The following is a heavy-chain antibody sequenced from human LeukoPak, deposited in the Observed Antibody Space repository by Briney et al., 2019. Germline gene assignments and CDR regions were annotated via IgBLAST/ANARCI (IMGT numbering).Heavy chain of an antibody. V-gene: IGHV3-48*03. CDR1: GFTFSSYE. D-gene: IGHD1-26*01. CDR3: ARDPYSGGYWNYYYYYMDV. Sequence: GGSLRLSCAASGFTFSSYEMNWVRQAPGKGLEWVSYISSSGSTIYYADSVKGRFTISRDNAKNSLFLQMNSLTAEDTAVYYCARDPYSGGYWNYYYYYMDVWGKGTTVTISS. J-gene: IGHJ6*03. CDR2: ISSSGSTI.